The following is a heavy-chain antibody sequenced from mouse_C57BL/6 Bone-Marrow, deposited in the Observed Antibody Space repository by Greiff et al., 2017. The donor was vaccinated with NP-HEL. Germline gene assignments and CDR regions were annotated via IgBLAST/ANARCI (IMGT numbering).Heavy chain of an antibody. Sequence: VQLQQSGPELVKPGASVKISCKASGYSFTSYYIHWVKQRPGQGLEWIGWIYPGSGNTKYNEKVKGKATLTADTSSSTAYMQLSSLTSEDSAVYYCENYGSSYAAWFAYWGQGTLVTVSA. V-gene: IGHV1-66*01. CDR3: ENYGSSYAAWFAY. J-gene: IGHJ3*01. CDR2: IYPGSGNT. CDR1: GYSFTSYY. D-gene: IGHD1-1*01.